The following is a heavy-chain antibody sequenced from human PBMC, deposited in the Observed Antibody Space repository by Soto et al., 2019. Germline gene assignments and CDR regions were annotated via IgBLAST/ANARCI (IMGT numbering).Heavy chain of an antibody. Sequence: GGSLRRSCAASGFIFSDYWINWVRQAPGKGLVWVSRIKSDEITTNYADSVWGRLTISRDNAKNTVYLQMNSLRAEDTAVYYCARGARNYYYFDYWGQGTLVTFSS. CDR3: ARGARNYYYFDY. CDR1: GFIFSDYW. D-gene: IGHD3-10*01. V-gene: IGHV3-74*01. J-gene: IGHJ4*02. CDR2: IKSDEITT.